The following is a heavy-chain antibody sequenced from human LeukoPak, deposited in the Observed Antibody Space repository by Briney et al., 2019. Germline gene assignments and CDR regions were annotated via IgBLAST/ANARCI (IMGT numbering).Heavy chain of an antibody. CDR3: ARAISGTFDY. V-gene: IGHV3-23*01. D-gene: IGHD3-10*01. Sequence: GGSLRLSCVASGFTFSTFAMNWVRQAPGKGLEWVSTISETGRSTYYADSVKGQFTISRDNSKNTLYLQMNSLRAEDTAVYYCARAISGTFDYWGQGTLVTVSS. CDR2: ISETGRST. CDR1: GFTFSTFA. J-gene: IGHJ4*02.